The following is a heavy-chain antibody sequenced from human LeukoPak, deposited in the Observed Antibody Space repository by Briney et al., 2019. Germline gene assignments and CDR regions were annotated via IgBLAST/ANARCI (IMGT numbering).Heavy chain of an antibody. CDR3: ARAVAVAGTEAFDI. CDR1: GYTFTSYG. J-gene: IGHJ3*02. V-gene: IGHV1-18*01. D-gene: IGHD6-19*01. Sequence: ASVKVSCKASGYTFTSYGISWVRQAPGQGLEWMGWISAYNGNTNHAQKLQGRVTMTTDTSTSTAYMELRSLRSDDTAVYYCARAVAVAGTEAFDIWGQGTMVTVSS. CDR2: ISAYNGNT.